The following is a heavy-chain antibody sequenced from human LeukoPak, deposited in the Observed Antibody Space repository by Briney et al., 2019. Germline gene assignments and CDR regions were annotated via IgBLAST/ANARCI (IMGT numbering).Heavy chain of an antibody. CDR2: ISGSGGST. J-gene: IGHJ4*02. CDR1: GFNFSTYA. Sequence: PEGSLRLSCAASGFNFSTYALSWVRQAPGKGLEWVSFISGSGGSTYYADSVKGRFTISRDNSKNTLYLQMNSLRAEDTAVYYCARGHGIADYYFDYWGQGTLVTVSS. CDR3: ARGHGIADYYFDY. D-gene: IGHD6-13*01. V-gene: IGHV3-23*01.